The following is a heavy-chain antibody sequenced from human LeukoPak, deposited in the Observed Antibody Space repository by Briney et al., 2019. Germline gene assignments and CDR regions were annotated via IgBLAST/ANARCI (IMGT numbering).Heavy chain of an antibody. CDR2: IYNDGSST. Sequence: PGGSLRLSCAASGFGFNNYEMSWGRQAPGKGLVWVSRIYNDGSSTSYADSVKGRFTISRDNAKSTLYLQMNSLRAEDTAVYYCARVRGGSGRSYAADAFDIWGQGTMVTVSS. D-gene: IGHD1-26*01. CDR1: GFGFNNYE. CDR3: ARVRGGSGRSYAADAFDI. J-gene: IGHJ3*02. V-gene: IGHV3-74*01.